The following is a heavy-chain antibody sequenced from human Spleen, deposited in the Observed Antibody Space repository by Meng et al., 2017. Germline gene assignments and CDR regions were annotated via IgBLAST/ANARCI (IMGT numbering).Heavy chain of an antibody. CDR1: GGSISSCSYY. CDR3: ARGEGITMIVAFHYNWFDP. V-gene: IGHV4-39*07. J-gene: IGHJ5*02. Sequence: SETLSLTCTVSGGSISSCSYYWGWIRQPPGKGLEWIGSIYYSGSTYYNPSLKSRVTISVNTSKNQFSLKLSSVTAADTAVYYCARGEGITMIVAFHYNWFDPWGQGTLVTVSS. CDR2: IYYSGST. D-gene: IGHD3-22*01.